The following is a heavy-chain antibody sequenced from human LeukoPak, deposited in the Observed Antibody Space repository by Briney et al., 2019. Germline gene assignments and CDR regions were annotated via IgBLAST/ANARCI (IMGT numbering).Heavy chain of an antibody. V-gene: IGHV3-7*01. J-gene: IGHJ4*02. CDR1: GSTFSSYW. CDR2: IKQDGSEK. CDR3: ARVGARYCSSTSCYFDY. Sequence: GGSLRLSCEASGSTFSSYWMSWVRQAPGKGLEWVANIKQDGSEKFYVDSVKGRFTISRDNAKNSLYLQMNSLRAEDTAVYYCARVGARYCSSTSCYFDYWGQGTLVTVSS. D-gene: IGHD2-2*01.